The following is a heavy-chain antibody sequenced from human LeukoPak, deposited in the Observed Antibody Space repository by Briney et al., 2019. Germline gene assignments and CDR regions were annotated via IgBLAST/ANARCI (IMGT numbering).Heavy chain of an antibody. CDR2: INHSGST. CDR3: ARGQRYCSSTSCYVGVGNWFDP. V-gene: IGHV4-34*01. D-gene: IGHD2-2*01. Sequence: SETLSLTCTVSGGSISNYYWSWIRQPPGKGLEWIGEINHSGSTNYNPSLKSRVTISVDTSKNQFSLKLSSVTAADTAVYYCARGQRYCSSTSCYVGVGNWFDPWGQGTLVTVSS. CDR1: GGSISNYY. J-gene: IGHJ5*02.